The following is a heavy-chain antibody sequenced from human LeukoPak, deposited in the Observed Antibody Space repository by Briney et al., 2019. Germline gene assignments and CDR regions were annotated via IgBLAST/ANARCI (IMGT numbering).Heavy chain of an antibody. CDR2: IYHSGST. CDR3: ARAYTTVTTLNYYYYYMDV. D-gene: IGHD4-17*01. CDR1: GYSISSGYY. V-gene: IGHV4-38-2*02. J-gene: IGHJ6*03. Sequence: KSSETMSLTCTASGYSISSGYYWGWIRQPPGKGLEWIGSIYHSGSTYYNPSLKSRVTISVDTSKNQFSLKLSSVTAADTAVYYCARAYTTVTTLNYYYYYMDVWGKGTTVTVSS.